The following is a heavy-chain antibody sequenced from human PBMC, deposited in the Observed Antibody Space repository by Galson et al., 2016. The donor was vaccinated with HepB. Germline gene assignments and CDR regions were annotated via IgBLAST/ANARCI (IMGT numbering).Heavy chain of an antibody. J-gene: IGHJ4*02. V-gene: IGHV3-33*01. CDR2: IWYGGNYE. CDR1: GFTFLSFG. D-gene: IGHD3-3*02. Sequence: SLRLSCAASGFTFLSFGMHWVRQAPGKGLEWLGVIWYGGNYEYYADSVKGRFTISTDNSKNTLYLQLNSLRVEDTAIYYCARQTEISGFRLFDQWGQGTLVTVSS. CDR3: ARQTEISGFRLFDQ.